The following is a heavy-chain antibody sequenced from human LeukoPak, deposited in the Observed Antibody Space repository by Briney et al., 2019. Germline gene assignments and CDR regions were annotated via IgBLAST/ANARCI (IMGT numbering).Heavy chain of an antibody. J-gene: IGHJ4*02. Sequence: PGGSLRLSCAASGFTFSTYAMSWVRQAPGKGLEWVSAISGNGDSTYYADSVKGRFTISRDNSKNTLSLQMNSLGAEDTALYYCAKRYYCDSTSCYGFDYWGQGTLVTASS. CDR1: GFTFSTYA. V-gene: IGHV3-23*01. D-gene: IGHD2-2*01. CDR3: AKRYYCDSTSCYGFDY. CDR2: ISGNGDST.